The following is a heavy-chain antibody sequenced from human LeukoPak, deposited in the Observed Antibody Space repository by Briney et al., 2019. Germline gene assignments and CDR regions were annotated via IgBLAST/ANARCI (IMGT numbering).Heavy chain of an antibody. V-gene: IGHV1-18*01. CDR3: ARDLGYLRFLEFAKPSYYYYGMDV. CDR2: ISAYNGNT. D-gene: IGHD3-3*01. Sequence: GASVKVSCKASGYTFTSYGISWVRQAPGQGLEWMGWISAYNGNTNYAQKLQGRVTMTTDTSTSTAYMELWSLRSDDTAVYYCARDLGYLRFLEFAKPSYYYYGMDVWGQGTTVTVSS. CDR1: GYTFTSYG. J-gene: IGHJ6*02.